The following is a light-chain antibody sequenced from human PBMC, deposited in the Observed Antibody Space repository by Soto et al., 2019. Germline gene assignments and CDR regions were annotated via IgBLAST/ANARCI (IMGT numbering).Light chain of an antibody. CDR2: KAS. CDR3: QHYNSYSEA. J-gene: IGKJ1*01. CDR1: QTISSW. Sequence: DIQMTQSPSTLSGSVGDRVTTTCRASQTISSWLAWYQQKPGKAPKLLIYKASTLKSGVPSRFSGSGSGTKFTLTISSLQPDDFATYYCQHYNSYSEAFGQGTKV. V-gene: IGKV1-5*03.